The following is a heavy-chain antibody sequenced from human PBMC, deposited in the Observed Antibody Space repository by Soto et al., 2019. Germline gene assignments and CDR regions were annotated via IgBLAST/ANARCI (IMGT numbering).Heavy chain of an antibody. V-gene: IGHV4-4*02. Sequence: SETLSLTCGVSSGSVSNDNWWSWVRQSPGKGLEWIGEVHYYGGTNYNPSLESRVTISVDTSRNKFSLRLNSVTAADTAIYYCTKNSAYALDYWGQGTLVTVSS. CDR2: VHYYGGT. CDR1: SGSVSNDNW. D-gene: IGHD3-16*01. J-gene: IGHJ1*01. CDR3: TKNSAYALDY.